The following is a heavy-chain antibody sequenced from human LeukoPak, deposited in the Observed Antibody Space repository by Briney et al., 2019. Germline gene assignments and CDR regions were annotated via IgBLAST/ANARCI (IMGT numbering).Heavy chain of an antibody. CDR1: GFTFSSYW. CDR2: IGSDGSTT. D-gene: IGHD3-22*01. Sequence: GGSLRLSCVASGFTFSSYWMHWVRQPPGKGLVWVSRIGSDGSTTTYADSVKGRFTISRDNAKNTLYLQMNSLRAEDTAVYYCARERSGSSGYYSAIDSWGQGTLVTVSS. CDR3: ARERSGSSGYYSAIDS. J-gene: IGHJ4*02. V-gene: IGHV3-74*01.